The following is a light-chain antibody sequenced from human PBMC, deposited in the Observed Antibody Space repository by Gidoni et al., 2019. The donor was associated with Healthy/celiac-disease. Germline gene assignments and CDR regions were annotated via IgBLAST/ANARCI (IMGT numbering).Light chain of an antibody. CDR3: QAWDSSTAVV. CDR1: KLGDKY. V-gene: IGLV3-1*01. CDR2: QDS. J-gene: IGLJ2*01. Sequence: SYELTQPPSVSVSPGQTASITCSGDKLGDKYACWYQKKPGQSPVLVIYQDSKRPSGIPERFSGSNSGNTATLTIRGTQAMDEADYYCQAWDSSTAVVFGGGTKLTVL.